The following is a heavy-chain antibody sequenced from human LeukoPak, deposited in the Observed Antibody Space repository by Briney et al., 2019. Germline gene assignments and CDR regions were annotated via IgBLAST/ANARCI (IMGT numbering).Heavy chain of an antibody. D-gene: IGHD3-3*01. CDR2: ICYSGST. Sequence: PSETLSLTCTVSGGSISSYYWSWVRQPPGKGLEWVGYICYSGSTNYNPSLKSRVTISEDTSKNQFSLKLSSVSAADTAVYYCARVGASTIWYYYYYMDVWGKGTTVTVSS. CDR3: ARVGASTIWYYYYYMDV. V-gene: IGHV4-59*01. CDR1: GGSISSYY. J-gene: IGHJ6*03.